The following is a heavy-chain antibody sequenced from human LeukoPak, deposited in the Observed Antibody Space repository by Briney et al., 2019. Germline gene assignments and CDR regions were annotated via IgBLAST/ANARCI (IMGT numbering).Heavy chain of an antibody. Sequence: PSGTLSLTCAVSGGSLSSYYWSWIRQPPGKGLEWVGYIYYSGSTHYNAALMRRVTTSLDASKKQSSLKLSSVTAADAAVYDCASHSSSWLDYWGQGTLVTVSS. CDR2: IYYSGST. V-gene: IGHV4-59*08. CDR1: GGSLSSYY. D-gene: IGHD6-13*01. J-gene: IGHJ4*02. CDR3: ASHSSSWLDY.